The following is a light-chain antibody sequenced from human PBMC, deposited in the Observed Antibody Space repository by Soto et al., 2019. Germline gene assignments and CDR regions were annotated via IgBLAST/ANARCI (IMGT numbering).Light chain of an antibody. V-gene: IGKV1-39*01. CDR1: QSISSY. Sequence: DIQMTQSPSSLSASVGDRVTITCRASQSISSYLNWYQQKPGKAPKLLIYAASSLQSGVPSRFGGSGSGTDFTLTISSLQPEDFATYYCQQSTGTFGQGTKVEIK. CDR3: QQSTGT. J-gene: IGKJ1*01. CDR2: AAS.